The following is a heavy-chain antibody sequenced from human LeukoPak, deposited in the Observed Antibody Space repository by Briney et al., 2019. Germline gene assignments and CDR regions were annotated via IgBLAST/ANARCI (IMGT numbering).Heavy chain of an antibody. CDR3: ARLKGGYSSSWTNHDY. CDR2: IYYSGST. D-gene: IGHD6-13*01. V-gene: IGHV4-39*01. CDR1: GGSISSSSYY. Sequence: SETLSLTCTVSGGSISSSSYYWGWIRQPPGKGLEWIGSIYYSGSTYYNPSLKSRVTISVDTSKNQFSLKLSSVTAADTAVYYCARLKGGYSSSWTNHDYWGQGTLATVSS. J-gene: IGHJ4*02.